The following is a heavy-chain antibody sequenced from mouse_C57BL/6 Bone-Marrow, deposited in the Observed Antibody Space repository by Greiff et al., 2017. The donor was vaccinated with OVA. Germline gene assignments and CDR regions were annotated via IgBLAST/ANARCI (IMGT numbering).Heavy chain of an antibody. D-gene: IGHD2-4*01. CDR2: IYPGGGYT. CDR1: GYTFTNYW. CDR3: ARSDYDGFAY. Sequence: LVESGAELVRPGTSVKMSCKASGYTFTNYWIGWAKQRPGHGLEWIGDIYPGGGYTNYNEKFKGKATLTADKSSSTAYMQFSSLTSEDSAIYYCARSDYDGFAYWGQGTLVTVSA. J-gene: IGHJ3*01. V-gene: IGHV1-63*01.